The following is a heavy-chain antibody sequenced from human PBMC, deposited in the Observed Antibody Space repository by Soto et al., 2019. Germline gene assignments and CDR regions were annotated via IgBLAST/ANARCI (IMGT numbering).Heavy chain of an antibody. J-gene: IGHJ6*02. V-gene: IGHV4-59*01. CDR3: ASLNYYYGMDV. CDR2: IYYSGST. Sequence: SRIRQPPGKGLEWIGYIYYSGSTNYNPSLKSRVTISVDTSKNQFSLKLSSVTAADTAVYYCASLNYYYGMDVWGQGTTVTVSS.